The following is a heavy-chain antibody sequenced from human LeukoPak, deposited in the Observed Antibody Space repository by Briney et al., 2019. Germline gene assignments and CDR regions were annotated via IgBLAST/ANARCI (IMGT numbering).Heavy chain of an antibody. Sequence: GGSLRLSCAASGFTFSPSWMHWVRQAPGKGLEWVSRINNDGSYINYADSVKGRFTISRDNAKNTLNLQMNCLRAEDTAVYFCARDGSAYNFDYWGQGVLVTVSS. CDR1: GFTFSPSW. D-gene: IGHD5-24*01. V-gene: IGHV3-74*01. CDR3: ARDGSAYNFDY. CDR2: INNDGSYI. J-gene: IGHJ4*02.